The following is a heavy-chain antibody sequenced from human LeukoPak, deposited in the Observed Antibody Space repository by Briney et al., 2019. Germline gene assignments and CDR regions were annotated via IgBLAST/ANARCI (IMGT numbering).Heavy chain of an antibody. CDR3: AAGYNTSPLDY. D-gene: IGHD1-1*01. J-gene: IGHJ4*02. V-gene: IGHV4-39*01. CDR1: GGSINSGDYY. CDR2: IYYSGST. Sequence: SETLSLTCTVSGGSINSGDYYWGWIRQPPGKGLEWIGSIYYSGSTYYNPSLKSRVTISVDTSKNQFSLKLSSVTAADTAVYYCAAGYNTSPLDYWGQGTLVTVSS.